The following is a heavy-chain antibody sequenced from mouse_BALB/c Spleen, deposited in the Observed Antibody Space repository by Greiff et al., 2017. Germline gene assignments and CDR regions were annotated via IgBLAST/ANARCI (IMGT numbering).Heavy chain of an antibody. D-gene: IGHD1-1*01. CDR2: ISSGGSYT. Sequence: EVQLVESGGGLVKPGGSLKLSCAASGFTFSSYTMSWVRQTPEKRLEWVATISSGGSYTYYPDSVKGRFTISRDNAKNTLYLQMSSLKSEDTAMYYCTRGLNTTVEYFDDWGQGTTLTVSA. J-gene: IGHJ2*01. CDR1: GFTFSSYT. CDR3: TRGLNTTVEYFDD. V-gene: IGHV5-6-4*01.